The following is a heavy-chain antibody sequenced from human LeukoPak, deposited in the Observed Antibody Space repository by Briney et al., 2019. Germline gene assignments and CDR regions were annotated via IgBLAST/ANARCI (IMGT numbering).Heavy chain of an antibody. Sequence: ASVKVSCKASGYTFTGYYMHWVRQAPGQGLEWMGWINPNSGGTNYAQKFQGTVTMTRDTSISTAYMELSRLRSDDTAVYYCARGGYYYDSSGYYGAFDIWGQGTMVTVSS. J-gene: IGHJ3*02. D-gene: IGHD3-22*01. V-gene: IGHV1-2*02. CDR3: ARGGYYYDSSGYYGAFDI. CDR1: GYTFTGYY. CDR2: INPNSGGT.